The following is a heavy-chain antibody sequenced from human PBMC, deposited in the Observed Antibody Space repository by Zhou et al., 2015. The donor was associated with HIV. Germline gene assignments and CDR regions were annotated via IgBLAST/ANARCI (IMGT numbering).Heavy chain of an antibody. Sequence: QVQLVQSGTEVKKPASSVKVSCKTSGDTFSNYAISWVRQAPGQGLEWMGGITPTFGGADYAQKLHGRVTITADESTRTAYMELSSLRSDDTAVYYCARGKLLWFGGSGHYVMDVWGQGTTVTVSS. CDR2: ITPTFGGA. V-gene: IGHV1-69*01. J-gene: IGHJ6*01. CDR1: GDTFSNYA. D-gene: IGHD3-10*01. CDR3: ARGKLLWFGGSGHYVMDV.